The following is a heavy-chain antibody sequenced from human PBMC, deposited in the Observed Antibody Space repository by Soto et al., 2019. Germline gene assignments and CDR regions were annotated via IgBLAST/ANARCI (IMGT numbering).Heavy chain of an antibody. Sequence: GESLKISCKGSGYSFTSYWIGWVRQMPGKGLEWMGIIYPGDSDTRYSPSFQGRVTISADKSISTAYLQWSSLKASDTAMYYCARAHVGYCSGGSCYSGYYYGMDVWGQGTTVTVSS. J-gene: IGHJ6*02. D-gene: IGHD2-15*01. V-gene: IGHV5-51*01. CDR1: GYSFTSYW. CDR3: ARAHVGYCSGGSCYSGYYYGMDV. CDR2: IYPGDSDT.